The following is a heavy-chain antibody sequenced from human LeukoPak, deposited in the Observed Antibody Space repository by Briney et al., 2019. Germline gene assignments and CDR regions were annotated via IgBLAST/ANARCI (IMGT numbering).Heavy chain of an antibody. V-gene: IGHV3-30*02. CDR3: AKNSGDYTYYYYYFMDV. CDR1: GFTFKNYG. J-gene: IGHJ6*03. Sequence: AGGSLRLSCAASGFTFKNYGMHWVRQTPGKGLEWVTFIRYDGNNEYYADSVRGRFTISRDNSRNTLYLQMNSLRAEDTAVYYCAKNSGDYTYYYYYFMDVWGKGTTVTISS. D-gene: IGHD4-17*01. CDR2: IRYDGNNE.